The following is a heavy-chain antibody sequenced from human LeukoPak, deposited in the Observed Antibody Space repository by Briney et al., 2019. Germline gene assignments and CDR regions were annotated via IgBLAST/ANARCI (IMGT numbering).Heavy chain of an antibody. D-gene: IGHD3-22*01. Sequence: SSETLSLTCAVYGGSFSGYYWSWIRQPPGKGLEWIGEINHSGSTNYNPSLKSRVTISVDTSKNQFSLKLSSVTAADTAVYYCARVIRVSFYYYDSSGYLDYWGQGTLVTVSS. CDR1: GGSFSGYY. CDR3: ARVIRVSFYYYDSSGYLDY. CDR2: INHSGST. V-gene: IGHV4-34*01. J-gene: IGHJ4*02.